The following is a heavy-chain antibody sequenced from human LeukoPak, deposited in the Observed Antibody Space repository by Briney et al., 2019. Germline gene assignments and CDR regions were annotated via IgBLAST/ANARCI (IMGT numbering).Heavy chain of an antibody. J-gene: IGHJ4*02. D-gene: IGHD3-22*01. V-gene: IGHV3-48*03. Sequence: GGSLRLSCAASGFTFSTYEMNWVCQAPGKGLEWVSYISSTGSNIYYADSVKGRFTISRDNAKNSLYLLMNSLRTEDTAVYYCPATYYYDGSGDYWGQGTLVTVSS. CDR2: ISSTGSNI. CDR1: GFTFSTYE. CDR3: PATYYYDGSGDY.